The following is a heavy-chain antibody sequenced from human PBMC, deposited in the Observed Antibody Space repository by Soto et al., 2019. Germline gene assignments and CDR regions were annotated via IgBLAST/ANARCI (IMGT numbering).Heavy chain of an antibody. V-gene: IGHV1-46*01. CDR1: GYTFTSYY. J-gene: IGHJ4*02. D-gene: IGHD6-13*01. CDR3: ATPVGQQLVPFDY. CDR2: INPSGGST. Sequence: ASVKVSCKASGYTFTSYYMHWVRQAPGQGLEWMGIINPSGGSTSYAQKFQGRVTMTRDTSTSTVYMEPSSLRSEDTAVYYCATPVGQQLVPFDYWGQGTLVTVSS.